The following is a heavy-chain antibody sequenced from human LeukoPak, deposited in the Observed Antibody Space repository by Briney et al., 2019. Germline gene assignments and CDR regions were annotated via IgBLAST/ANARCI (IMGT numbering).Heavy chain of an antibody. D-gene: IGHD2-8*02. CDR1: GVSISSYY. Sequence: SETLSLTCTVSGVSISSYYWSWVRQPPGKGLEWLGYIYTSGSSDYNPSLKSRVTISVDTSKNQFSLKLSSVTAADTAVYYCARAGYWDYYYYYMDVWGKGTTVTVSS. V-gene: IGHV4-4*09. J-gene: IGHJ6*03. CDR2: IYTSGSS. CDR3: ARAGYWDYYYYYMDV.